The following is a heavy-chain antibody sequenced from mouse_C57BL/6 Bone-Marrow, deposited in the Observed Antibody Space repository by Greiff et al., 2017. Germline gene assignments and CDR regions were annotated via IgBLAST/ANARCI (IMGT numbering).Heavy chain of an antibody. CDR2: IYPSDSET. J-gene: IGHJ3*01. Sequence: QVHVKQPGAELVRPGSSVKLSCKASGYTFTSYWMDWVKQRPGQGLEWIGNIYPSDSETHYNQKFKDKATLTVDKSSSTVYMQLSSLTSEDSAVYYWATAWFAYWGQGTLVTVSA. V-gene: IGHV1-61*01. CDR3: ATAWFAY. CDR1: GYTFTSYW.